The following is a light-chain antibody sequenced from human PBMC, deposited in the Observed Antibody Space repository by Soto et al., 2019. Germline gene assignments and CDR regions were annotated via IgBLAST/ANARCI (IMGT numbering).Light chain of an antibody. Sequence: DIQMTQSPSTLSASVGDRVTITCRASQSISSWLAWYQQKPGKAPKLLIYDASSLESGVPSRFSGSGSGTEFTLTISSLQPDDFATYYCQQYNSYSYTVGQGTKVDI. CDR2: DAS. CDR3: QQYNSYSYT. J-gene: IGKJ2*01. CDR1: QSISSW. V-gene: IGKV1-5*01.